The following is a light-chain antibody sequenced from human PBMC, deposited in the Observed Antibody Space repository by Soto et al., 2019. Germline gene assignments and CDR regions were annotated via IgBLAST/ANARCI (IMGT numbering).Light chain of an antibody. J-gene: IGLJ1*01. CDR1: SSDVGGYGF. CDR3: SSYTSSGTYV. V-gene: IGLV2-14*01. CDR2: DVS. Sequence: QSALTQPASVSGSPGQSITISCTGTSSDVGGYGFVSWYQQHPDNAPKLIIYDVSDRPSGESSRFSGSKSANTASLTISGLQAEDEADYYCSSYTSSGTYVFGTGTKLTVL.